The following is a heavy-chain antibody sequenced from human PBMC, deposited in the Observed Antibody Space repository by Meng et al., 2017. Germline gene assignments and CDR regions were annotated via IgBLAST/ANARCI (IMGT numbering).Heavy chain of an antibody. Sequence: RWGAGGGLVRDGGSLRPSCAVSGFTFSRDAMSWVRQARGKGLEWRSAISGSGGSTYHADSVKGRFTISRDNSKNTLYLQMNSLRAEDTAVYYCAKSGYGYDYWGQGTLVTVSS. CDR3: AKSGYGYDY. CDR2: ISGSGGST. D-gene: IGHD5-12*01. CDR1: GFTFSRDA. V-gene: IGHV3-23*01. J-gene: IGHJ4*02.